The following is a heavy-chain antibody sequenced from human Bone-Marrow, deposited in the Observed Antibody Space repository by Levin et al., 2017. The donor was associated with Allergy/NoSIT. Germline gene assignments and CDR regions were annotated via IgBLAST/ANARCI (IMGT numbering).Heavy chain of an antibody. V-gene: IGHV3-48*01. CDR2: ISFTGTTI. Sequence: GGSLRLSCAGSGFSVGSYSMNWVRQAPGKGLEWISYISFTGTTIYYADSVKGRFTVSTDSAKNSLVLQMDSLRAEDTAVYYCACYTETSGYYYAINVWGPGTTVTVSS. CDR1: GFSVGSYS. CDR3: ACYTETSGYYYAINV. D-gene: IGHD3-16*02. J-gene: IGHJ6*02.